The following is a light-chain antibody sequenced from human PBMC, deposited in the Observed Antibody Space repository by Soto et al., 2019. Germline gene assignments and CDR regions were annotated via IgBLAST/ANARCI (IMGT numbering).Light chain of an antibody. CDR2: GAS. CDR1: QSVNSY. V-gene: IGKV3-11*01. Sequence: EIVLTQSQATLSLSPGERATLSCWASQSVNSYLAWYQQKPGQAPRLLIYGASKRATGITARFSCSGSGTDFTLIISSLEPEDVAVYYCQQRSNWRPRLIFGGGTKVEIK. J-gene: IGKJ4*01. CDR3: QQRSNWRPRLI.